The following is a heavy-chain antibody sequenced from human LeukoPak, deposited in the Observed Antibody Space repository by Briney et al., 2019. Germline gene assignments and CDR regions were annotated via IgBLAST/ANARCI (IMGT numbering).Heavy chain of an antibody. Sequence: ASVKVSRKASGYTFTSYGISWVRQAPGQGLEWMGWISAYNGNTNYAQKLQGRVTMTTDTSTSTAYMELRSLRSDDTAVYYCARDLGCSSTSCHTTYWGQGTLVTVSS. CDR2: ISAYNGNT. V-gene: IGHV1-18*01. CDR3: ARDLGCSSTSCHTTY. D-gene: IGHD2-2*01. J-gene: IGHJ4*02. CDR1: GYTFTSYG.